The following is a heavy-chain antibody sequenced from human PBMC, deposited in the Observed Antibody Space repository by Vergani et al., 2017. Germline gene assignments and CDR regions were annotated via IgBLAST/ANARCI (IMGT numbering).Heavy chain of an antibody. J-gene: IGHJ3*02. V-gene: IGHV4-61*02. Sequence: QVQLQESGPGLVKPSQTLSLTCTVSGGSISSGSYYWSWIRQPAGKGLEWIGRIYTSGSTNYNPSLKSRVTISVDPSKNQFSLKLSSVTAADTAVYYCARALRYFDWGTGGAFDIWGQGTMVTVSS. D-gene: IGHD3-9*01. CDR3: ARALRYFDWGTGGAFDI. CDR2: IYTSGST. CDR1: GGSISSGSYY.